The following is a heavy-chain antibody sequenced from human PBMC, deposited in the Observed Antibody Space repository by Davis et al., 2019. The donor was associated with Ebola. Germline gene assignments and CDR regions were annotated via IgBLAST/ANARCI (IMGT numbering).Heavy chain of an antibody. Sequence: PGGSLRLSCAASGFTFSSYWMHWVRHAPGKGLVWVSRINSDGSSTSYADSVKGRFTISRDNAKNTLYLQMNSLRAEDTAVYYCARSGYSYGLPFDYWGQGTLVTVSS. D-gene: IGHD5-18*01. CDR1: GFTFSSYW. V-gene: IGHV3-74*01. CDR3: ARSGYSYGLPFDY. CDR2: INSDGSST. J-gene: IGHJ4*02.